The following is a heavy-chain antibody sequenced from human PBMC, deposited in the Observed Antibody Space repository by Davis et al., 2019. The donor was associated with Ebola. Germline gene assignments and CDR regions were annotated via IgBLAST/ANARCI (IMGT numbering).Heavy chain of an antibody. J-gene: IGHJ4*02. CDR3: AKDRGTTVTNSES. CDR2: INPNSGGT. D-gene: IGHD4-17*01. Sequence: ASVKVSCKASGYTFTGYYMHWVRQAPGQGLEWMGWINPNSGGTNYAQKFQGRVTMTRDTSISTAYMELSRLRSDDTAVYYCAKDRGTTVTNSESWGQGTLVTVSS. CDR1: GYTFTGYY. V-gene: IGHV1-2*02.